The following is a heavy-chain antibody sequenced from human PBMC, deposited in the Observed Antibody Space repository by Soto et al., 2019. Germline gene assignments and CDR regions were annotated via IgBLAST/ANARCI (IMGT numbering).Heavy chain of an antibody. CDR2: INHSGST. D-gene: IGHD3-3*01. CDR3: ARGEAYDFRSGYYTHYYYYGMDV. V-gene: IGHV4-34*01. Sequence: PSETLSLTCAVYGGSFSGYYWSWIRQPPGKGLEWIGEINHSGSTNYNPSLKSRVTISVDTSKNQFSLKLSSVTAADTAVYYCARGEAYDFRSGYYTHYYYYGMDVWGQGTTVPVSS. CDR1: GGSFSGYY. J-gene: IGHJ6*02.